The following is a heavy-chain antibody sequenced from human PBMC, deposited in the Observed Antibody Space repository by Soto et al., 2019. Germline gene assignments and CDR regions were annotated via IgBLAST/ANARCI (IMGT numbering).Heavy chain of an antibody. CDR2: ISSSSSYI. V-gene: IGHV3-21*01. D-gene: IGHD2-15*01. CDR1: GFTFSSYS. J-gene: IGHJ4*02. Sequence: LRLSCAASGFTFSSYSMNWVRQAPGKGLEWVSSISSSSSYIYYADSVKGRFTISRDNAKNSLYLQMNSLRAEDTAVYYCARDLSSYSPFRVLYFDYWGQGTLVTVSS. CDR3: ARDLSSYSPFRVLYFDY.